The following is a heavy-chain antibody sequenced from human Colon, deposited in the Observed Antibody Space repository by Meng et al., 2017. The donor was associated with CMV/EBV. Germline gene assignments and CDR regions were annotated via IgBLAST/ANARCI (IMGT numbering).Heavy chain of an antibody. CDR1: GYTFTSYG. V-gene: IGHV1-18*01. CDR3: ARVVVVPAAILRSWFDP. D-gene: IGHD2-2*02. CDR2: ISAYNGNT. Sequence: ASVKVSCKASGYTFTSYGISWVRQAPGQGPEWMGWISAYNGNTNYAQKLQGRVTMTTDTSTSTAYMELRSLRSDDTAVYYCARVVVVPAAILRSWFDPWGQGTRVTVSS. J-gene: IGHJ5*02.